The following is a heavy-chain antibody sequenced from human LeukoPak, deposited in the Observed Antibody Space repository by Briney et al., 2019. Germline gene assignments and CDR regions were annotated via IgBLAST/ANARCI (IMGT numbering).Heavy chain of an antibody. CDR1: GGSFSDYY. J-gene: IGHJ4*01. D-gene: IGHD3-22*01. CDR3: ARVQDFKTRGYYLGY. V-gene: IGHV4-34*01. CDR2: INHSGST. Sequence: PSETLSLTFAVYGGSFSDYYWKWIRQPPGKGLEWIGEINHSGSTNYNPSLKSRVTMSVDTFKNQFSLTLSSVTAADTAEYYWARVQDFKTRGYYLGYWGHGTLVTVSS.